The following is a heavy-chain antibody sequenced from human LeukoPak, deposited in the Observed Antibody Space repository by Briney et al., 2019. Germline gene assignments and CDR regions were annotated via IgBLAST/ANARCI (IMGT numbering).Heavy chain of an antibody. CDR1: GCTISGND. J-gene: IGHJ5*02. D-gene: IGHD2-2*01. CDR2: IYYCGST. Sequence: SGTLSLTCTVAGCTISGNDWSWIRLPPGKGLEWIGIIYYCGSTNYDSSIKSRVTISVDTSKNQFSLQLTTVTAADTAVYYCARGSPASTAHDWSDAWGEGSLVTASS. V-gene: IGHV4-59*01. CDR3: ARGSPASTAHDWSDA.